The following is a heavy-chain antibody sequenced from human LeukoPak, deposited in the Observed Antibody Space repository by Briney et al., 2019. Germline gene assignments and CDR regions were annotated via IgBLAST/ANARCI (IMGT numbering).Heavy chain of an antibody. CDR2: IYYSGST. J-gene: IGHJ4*02. CDR3: ARHDYGGSIDY. D-gene: IGHD4-17*01. Sequence: PSETLSLTCTVSGGSISSYYWSWIRQPPGKGLEWIGYIYYSGSTNYNPSLKSRVTISVDTSKNQFSLKLSSVTAADTAVYYCARHDYGGSIDYWGQGTLVTVSS. CDR1: GGSISSYY. V-gene: IGHV4-59*08.